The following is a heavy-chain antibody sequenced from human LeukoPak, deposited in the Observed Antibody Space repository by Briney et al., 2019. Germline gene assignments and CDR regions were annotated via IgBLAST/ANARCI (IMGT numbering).Heavy chain of an antibody. J-gene: IGHJ4*02. CDR1: GFTFSSYA. Sequence: PGGSLRLSCAASGFTFSSYAMHWVRQAPGKGLEWVAVISYDGSNKYYADSVKGRFTISRDNSKNTLYLQMNSLRAEDTAVYYCAREEGGYELDYWGQGTLVTVSS. CDR3: AREEGGYELDY. V-gene: IGHV3-30-3*01. CDR2: ISYDGSNK. D-gene: IGHD5-12*01.